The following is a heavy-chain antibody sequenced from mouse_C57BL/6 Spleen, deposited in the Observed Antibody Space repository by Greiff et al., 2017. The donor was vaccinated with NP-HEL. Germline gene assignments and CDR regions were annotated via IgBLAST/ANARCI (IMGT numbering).Heavy chain of an antibody. D-gene: IGHD4-1*01. Sequence: VQLQQSGAELMKPGASVKLSCKATGYTFTGYWIEWVKQRPGHGLEWIGEILPGSGSTYYNDKFTGKATFTADTSSNTDYMQLSRLTTEDSAIYYCARRGTGNLGAMDYWGQGTSVTVSS. CDR1: GYTFTGYW. V-gene: IGHV1-9*01. CDR3: ARRGTGNLGAMDY. J-gene: IGHJ4*01. CDR2: ILPGSGST.